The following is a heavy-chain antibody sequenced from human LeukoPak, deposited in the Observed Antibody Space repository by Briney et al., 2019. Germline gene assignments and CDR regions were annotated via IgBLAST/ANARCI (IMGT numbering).Heavy chain of an antibody. CDR2: IKQDGSEK. J-gene: IGHJ4*02. D-gene: IGHD5-18*01. CDR1: GFTFSSYW. Sequence: PGGSLRLSCAASGFTFSSYWMSWVRQAPGKGLEWVANIKQDGSEKYYVDSVKGRFTISRDNAKNSLYLQMNSLRAEDTAVYYCARMGQSGYSYGFFDYWGQGTLVTVSS. CDR3: ARMGQSGYSYGFFDY. V-gene: IGHV3-7*01.